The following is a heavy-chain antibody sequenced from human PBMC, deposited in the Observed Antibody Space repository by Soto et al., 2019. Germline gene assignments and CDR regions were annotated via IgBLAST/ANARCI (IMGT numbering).Heavy chain of an antibody. V-gene: IGHV3-30*18. J-gene: IGHJ4*02. CDR2: ISYDGSNN. CDR3: AKDIVKYTYGACDY. D-gene: IGHD5-18*01. Sequence: LRLSCAASGFTFSSYGMYWVRQAPGKGLEWVAAISYDGSNNYHADPVKGRFTISRDNSKNTLYLQLNSLRTEDTAVYYCAKDIVKYTYGACDYWGQGVLVTV. CDR1: GFTFSSYG.